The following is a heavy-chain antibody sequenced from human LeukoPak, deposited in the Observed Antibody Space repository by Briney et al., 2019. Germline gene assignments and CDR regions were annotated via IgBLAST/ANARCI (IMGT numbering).Heavy chain of an antibody. Sequence: GGSLRLSCAASGFDFSDYYMSWIRQAPGKGLEWISNIKTTGLTTYYADSVKGRFTISRDNAKNSLYLQMNSLRAEDTAVYYCARDADTAMVYYYYYYYMDVWGKGTTVTVSS. CDR1: GFDFSDYY. D-gene: IGHD5-18*01. J-gene: IGHJ6*03. CDR3: ARDADTAMVYYYYYYYMDV. V-gene: IGHV3-11*04. CDR2: IKTTGLTT.